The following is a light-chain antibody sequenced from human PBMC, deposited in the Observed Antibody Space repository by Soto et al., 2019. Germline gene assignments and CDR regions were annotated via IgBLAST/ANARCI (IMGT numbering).Light chain of an antibody. CDR2: DVS. V-gene: IGLV2-14*03. J-gene: IGLJ2*01. CDR1: SSEIGDYKY. CDR3: SSYTSTNFVI. Sequence: QSVLTQPASVSGSPGQSITISCTGSSSEIGDYKYVSWYKHHPGKAPKLMIYDVSNRPSGVSNRFSGSKSGNTASLTISGLQAEDEADYYCSSYTSTNFVIFGGGTKLTVL.